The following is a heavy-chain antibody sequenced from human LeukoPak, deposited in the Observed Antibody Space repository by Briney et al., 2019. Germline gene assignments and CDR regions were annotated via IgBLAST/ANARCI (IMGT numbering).Heavy chain of an antibody. V-gene: IGHV4-30-2*01. CDR3: ARGMYYDILTGYFL. Sequence: PSETLSLTCTVSGGSISSGGYYWSWIRQPPGKGLEWIGYIYHSGSTYYNPSLKSRVTISVDRSKNQFSLKLSSVTAADTAVYYCARGMYYDILTGYFLWGQGTLVTVSS. J-gene: IGHJ4*02. CDR2: IYHSGST. CDR1: GGSISSGGYY. D-gene: IGHD3-9*01.